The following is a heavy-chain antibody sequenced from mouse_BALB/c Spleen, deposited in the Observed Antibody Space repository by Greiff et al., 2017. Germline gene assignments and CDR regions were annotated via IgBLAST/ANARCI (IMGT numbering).Heavy chain of an antibody. CDR2: IDPANGNT. V-gene: IGHV14-3*02. CDR3: AGGGGDYVPLDY. D-gene: IGHD2-13*01. CDR1: GFNINDSY. J-gene: IGHJ2*01. Sequence: EVQLQQSGAELVKPGASVKLSCTASGFNINDSYMHWVKQRPEQGLEWIGRIDPANGNTKYDPKFQGKATITADTSSNTAYLQLSSLTSEDTAVYYGAGGGGDYVPLDYWGQGTTLTVSS.